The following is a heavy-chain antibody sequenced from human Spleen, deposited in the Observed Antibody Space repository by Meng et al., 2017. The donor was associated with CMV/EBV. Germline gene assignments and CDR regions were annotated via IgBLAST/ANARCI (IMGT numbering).Heavy chain of an antibody. V-gene: IGHV5-51*01. D-gene: IGHD2-15*01. CDR2: INPSDSDT. CDR1: GYTFTNYW. J-gene: IGHJ4*02. Sequence: GESLKISCQGSGYTFTNYWVAWVRQMPGKGLEWVGIINPSDSDTRYSPSFEGQVTISADKSFSTAYLQWNSLKASDIAMYYCARGWDLVVWGQGTLVTVSS. CDR3: ARGWDLVV.